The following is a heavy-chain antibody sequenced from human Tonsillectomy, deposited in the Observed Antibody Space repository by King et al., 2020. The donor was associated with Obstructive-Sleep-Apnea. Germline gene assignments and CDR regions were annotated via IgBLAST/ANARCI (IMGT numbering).Heavy chain of an antibody. V-gene: IGHV3-21*01. J-gene: IGHJ6*02. CDR3: ARGFGPVGRPAMDV. CDR1: GFTFNSYS. CDR2: ISSSSSDI. Sequence: DVQLVESGGGLVKPGGSLRLSCAASGFTFNSYSMNWVRQAPGKGLEWVSSISSSSSDIYYADSVKGRLTISRDNAKKSLSLQMNSLRAEDTAVYYCARGFGPVGRPAMDVWGQGTTVTVSS. D-gene: IGHD3/OR15-3a*01.